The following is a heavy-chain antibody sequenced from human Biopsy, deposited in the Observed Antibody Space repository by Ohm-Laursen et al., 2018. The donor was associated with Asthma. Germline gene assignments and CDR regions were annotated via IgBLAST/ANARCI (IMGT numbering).Heavy chain of an antibody. Sequence: GASVKVSCKASGYTFNSAGITSVRQAPGQGLEGMGWISVYNGNTKVAQKLQDRVTMITDTSTSTAYMGLRSLRSDDTAVYFCARAVDYSHYYGIDVWGQGTTVTVS. J-gene: IGHJ6*02. CDR1: GYTFNSAG. CDR3: ARAVDYSHYYGIDV. V-gene: IGHV1-18*01. D-gene: IGHD3-10*01. CDR2: ISVYNGNT.